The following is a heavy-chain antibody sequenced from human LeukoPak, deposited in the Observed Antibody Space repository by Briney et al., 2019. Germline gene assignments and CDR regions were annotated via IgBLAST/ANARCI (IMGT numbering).Heavy chain of an antibody. CDR1: GESFNNYY. Sequence: SETLSLTCAVYGESFNNYYWTWIRQSPGKGLEWIGEINHSGSTNYNPSLKSRVTISVDKSKNQFSLKLSSVTAADTAVYYCARVVTGPWGQGTLVTVSS. J-gene: IGHJ5*02. V-gene: IGHV4-34*01. CDR2: INHSGST. CDR3: ARVVTGP. D-gene: IGHD3-10*01.